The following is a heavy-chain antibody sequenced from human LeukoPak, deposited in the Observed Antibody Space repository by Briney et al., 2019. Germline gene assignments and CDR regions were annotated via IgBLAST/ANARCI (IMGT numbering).Heavy chain of an antibody. CDR1: GGSISSYY. V-gene: IGHV4-59*04. D-gene: IGHD1-26*01. CDR3: AKSGGYGLIDY. Sequence: SETLSLTCTVSGGSISSYYWSWIRQPPGKGLEWIGNIYYSGSTYYNESLESRVTISIDTSKNQFSLKLNSVTAADTAMYYCAKSGGYGLIDYWGQGTLVTVSS. CDR2: IYYSGST. J-gene: IGHJ4*02.